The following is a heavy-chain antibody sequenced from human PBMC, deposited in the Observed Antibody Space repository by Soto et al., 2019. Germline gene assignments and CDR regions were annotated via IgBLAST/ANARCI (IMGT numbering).Heavy chain of an antibody. J-gene: IGHJ4*02. D-gene: IGHD3-22*01. CDR3: AMVKYYDSSGYLDH. Sequence: SVQVSCKASGGTFSSYAISWVRQAPGQGLEWMGGIIPIFGTANYAQKFQGRVTITADKSTSTAYMELSSLRSEDTAVYYCAMVKYYDSSGYLDHRGKGTLGTVAA. CDR1: GGTFSSYA. V-gene: IGHV1-69*06. CDR2: IIPIFGTA.